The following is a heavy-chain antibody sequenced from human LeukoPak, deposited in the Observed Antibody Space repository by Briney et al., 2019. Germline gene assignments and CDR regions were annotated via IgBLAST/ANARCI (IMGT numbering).Heavy chain of an antibody. D-gene: IGHD6-6*01. CDR3: ARDPSTSYYFDF. J-gene: IGHJ4*02. V-gene: IGHV1-2*02. CDR2: IDPKRGGT. CDR1: GYTFTGYY. Sequence: GASVKVSCKASGYTFTGYYLHWVRQAPGQGLEWMGWIDPKRGGTKYAQKFLGRFTMTRDTSVTTAYMELTGLTSDDTAVYRCARDPSTSYYFDFWGQGTLVTVSS.